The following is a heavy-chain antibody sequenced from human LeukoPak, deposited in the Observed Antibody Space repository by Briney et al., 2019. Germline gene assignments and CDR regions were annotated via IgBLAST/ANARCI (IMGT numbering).Heavy chain of an antibody. CDR2: IGGSGGST. CDR3: ARAMYYYGSGGYSGENDY. CDR1: GFTFSSYA. Sequence: PGGSLRLSCAASGFTFSSYAMSWVRQAPGKGLEWVSAIGGSGGSTYYADSVKGRFTISRDNSKNTLYLQMNSLRAEDTAVYYCARAMYYYGSGGYSGENDYWGQGTLVTVSS. D-gene: IGHD3-10*01. J-gene: IGHJ4*02. V-gene: IGHV3-23*01.